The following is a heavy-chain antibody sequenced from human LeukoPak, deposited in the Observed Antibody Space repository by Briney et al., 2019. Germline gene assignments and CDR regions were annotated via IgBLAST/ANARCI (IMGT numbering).Heavy chain of an antibody. CDR2: INHSRST. CDR1: GGSFSGYY. V-gene: IGHV4-34*01. J-gene: IGHJ4*02. CDR3: ARTYGDYNPFDY. D-gene: IGHD4-17*01. Sequence: ETLSLTCAVYGGSFSGYYWSWIRQPPGKGLEWIGEINHSRSTNYNPSLKSRVTISVDTSKNQFSLKLSSVTAADTAVYYCARTYGDYNPFDYWGQGTLVTVSS.